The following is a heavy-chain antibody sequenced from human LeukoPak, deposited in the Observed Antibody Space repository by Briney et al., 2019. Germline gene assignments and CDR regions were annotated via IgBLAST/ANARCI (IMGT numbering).Heavy chain of an antibody. V-gene: IGHV4-61*02. Sequence: PSETLSLTCTVSGGSISSGSYYWSWIRQPAGKGLEWIGRIYTSGSTNYNPSLKSRVTISVDTSKNQFSLKLSSVTAADTAVYYCARGVKDSSGYDYWGQGTLVTVSS. J-gene: IGHJ4*02. CDR1: GGSISSGSYY. D-gene: IGHD3-22*01. CDR3: ARGVKDSSGYDY. CDR2: IYTSGST.